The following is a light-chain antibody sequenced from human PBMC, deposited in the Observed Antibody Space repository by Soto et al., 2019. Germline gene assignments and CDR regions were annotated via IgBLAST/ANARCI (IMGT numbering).Light chain of an antibody. CDR1: SSDIGKYHY. V-gene: IGLV2-14*01. CDR3: SSYTGSNINTVV. CDR2: EVS. Sequence: QSALTQPASVSWSPGQSITIACTGTSSDIGKYHYVSWFQQHPAKAPKLIIFEVSTRPSGVSNRFSGSKSGNTASLTISGLQAEDEADYYCSSYTGSNINTVVFGGGTKLTVL. J-gene: IGLJ2*01.